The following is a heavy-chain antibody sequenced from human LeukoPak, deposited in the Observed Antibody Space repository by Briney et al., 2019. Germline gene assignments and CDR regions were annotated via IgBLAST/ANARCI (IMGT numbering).Heavy chain of an antibody. J-gene: IGHJ4*02. D-gene: IGHD3-22*01. CDR3: AREDCYDSRHY. CDR1: GGSISSRSYY. Sequence: SEILSLTCTVSGGSISSRSYYWSWIRQPAGKGLEWIGRIYTSGSTNYNPSLKSRVTISVDTSKNQFSLRLSSVTAADTAVYYCAREDCYDSRHYWGQGTLVTVSS. CDR2: IYTSGST. V-gene: IGHV4-61*02.